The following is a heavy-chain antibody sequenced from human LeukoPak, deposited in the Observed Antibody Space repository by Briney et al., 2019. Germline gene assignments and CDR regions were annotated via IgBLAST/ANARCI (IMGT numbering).Heavy chain of an antibody. J-gene: IGHJ4*02. D-gene: IGHD3-3*01. Sequence: PGGSLRLSCAASGFTFSSYVMSWVRQAPGKGLEWVGRIKSKTDGRTTDYAAPVKGRFTISRDDSKNTLYLQMNSLKTEDTAVYYCTTDVGLGYYRRDNYWGQGTLVTVSS. CDR1: GFTFSSYV. V-gene: IGHV3-15*01. CDR3: TTDVGLGYYRRDNY. CDR2: IKSKTDGRTT.